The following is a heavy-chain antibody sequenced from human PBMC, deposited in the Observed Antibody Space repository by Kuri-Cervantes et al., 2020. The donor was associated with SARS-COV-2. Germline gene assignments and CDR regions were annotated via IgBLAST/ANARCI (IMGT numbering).Heavy chain of an antibody. CDR3: ARGGVVTADWYFDL. Sequence: GGSLRLTCAASGFPFRSYWRHWVRQAPGKGLVWVSRTNSDGISTSYADSVKGRFTISRDNAKNTLYLQLNSLGAEDTAVYYCARGGVVTADWYFDLWGRGTLVTVSS. V-gene: IGHV3-74*01. J-gene: IGHJ2*01. CDR1: GFPFRSYW. D-gene: IGHD2-21*02. CDR2: TNSDGIST.